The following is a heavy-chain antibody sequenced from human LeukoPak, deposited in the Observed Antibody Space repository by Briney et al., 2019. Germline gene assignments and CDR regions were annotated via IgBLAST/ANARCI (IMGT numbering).Heavy chain of an antibody. D-gene: IGHD2-15*01. Sequence: GGSLRLSCAAWIFMLYDHAMHGVRQVPGKGLEWILSVSWNSATIDYVDSVKGRFTISRDNAENSLYLQMNSLRGDDSALYYCIRELWRGGCYNFGLWGQGTLVTVSS. J-gene: IGHJ4*02. CDR2: VSWNSATI. CDR3: IRELWRGGCYNFGL. V-gene: IGHV3-9*01. CDR1: IFMLYDHA.